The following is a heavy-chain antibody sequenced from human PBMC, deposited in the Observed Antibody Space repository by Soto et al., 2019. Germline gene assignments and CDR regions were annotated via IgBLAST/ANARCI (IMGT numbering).Heavy chain of an antibody. CDR2: IYYSGST. D-gene: IGHD4-17*01. Sequence: PSETLSLTCTVSGGSISSYYWSWIRQPPGKGLEWIGYIYYSGSTNYNPSLKSRVTISVDTSKNQFSLKLSSVTAADTAVYYCPRTKGRWLLDYYFDYWGQGTLVTVSS. CDR3: PRTKGRWLLDYYFDY. CDR1: GGSISSYY. V-gene: IGHV4-59*01. J-gene: IGHJ4*02.